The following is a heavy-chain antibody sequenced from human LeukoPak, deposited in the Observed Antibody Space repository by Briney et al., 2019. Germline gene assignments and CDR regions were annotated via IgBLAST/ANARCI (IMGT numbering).Heavy chain of an antibody. D-gene: IGHD6-13*01. CDR3: ARDLSSRSSWGPFDDAFDI. Sequence: RASVKVSCKASGGTFSSYAISWVRQAPGQGLEWMGRIIPILGIANYAQKFQGRVTITADKSTSTAYMELSSLRSEDTAVYYCARDLSSRSSWGPFDDAFDIWGQGTVVTVSS. V-gene: IGHV1-69*04. CDR1: GGTFSSYA. CDR2: IIPILGIA. J-gene: IGHJ3*02.